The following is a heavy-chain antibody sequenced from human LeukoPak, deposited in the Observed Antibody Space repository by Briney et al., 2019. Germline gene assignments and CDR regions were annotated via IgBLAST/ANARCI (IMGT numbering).Heavy chain of an antibody. CDR2: IKQDGSEK. D-gene: IGHD1-26*01. J-gene: IGHJ4*02. CDR3: ARFLVGYDY. CDR1: GFTFSSYW. Sequence: GGSLRLSCAASGFTFSSYWMSWVRQAPGKGLEWVASIKQDGSEKYYVDSVKGRFTISRDNAKYSLYLQMNSLRAEDTALYYCARFLVGYDYWGQGTLVTVSS. V-gene: IGHV3-7*01.